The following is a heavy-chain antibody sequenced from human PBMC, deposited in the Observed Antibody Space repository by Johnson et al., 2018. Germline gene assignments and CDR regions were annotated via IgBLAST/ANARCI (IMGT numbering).Heavy chain of an antibody. D-gene: IGHD4-11*01. CDR3: GRAYHSATGDV. Sequence: EVQLVESGGGLVQPGGSLRLTCTASGFTFSNYAMTWVRQAPGEGLDWVSAIGGSGTSIFYAASVKGRFTISRDNSKNTWYLQMKSLRAEDTAVYYCGRAYHSATGDVWGKGTTVTVSS. J-gene: IGHJ6*04. CDR2: IGGSGTSI. V-gene: IGHV3-23*04. CDR1: GFTFSNYA.